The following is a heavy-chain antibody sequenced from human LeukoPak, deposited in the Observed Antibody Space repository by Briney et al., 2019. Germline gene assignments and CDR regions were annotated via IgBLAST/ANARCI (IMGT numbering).Heavy chain of an antibody. D-gene: IGHD1-26*01. CDR2: INWNGGST. CDR1: GFTFDDHD. V-gene: IGHV3-20*04. Sequence: GGSLRLSCVASGFTFDDHDMSWVRQAPGKGLEWVSNINWNGGSTGYIDSVEGRFTISRDNAKNSLYLQMNSLRAEDTAFYYCARGKMVGATAWGGLDYWGQGTLVTVSS. J-gene: IGHJ4*02. CDR3: ARGKMVGATAWGGLDY.